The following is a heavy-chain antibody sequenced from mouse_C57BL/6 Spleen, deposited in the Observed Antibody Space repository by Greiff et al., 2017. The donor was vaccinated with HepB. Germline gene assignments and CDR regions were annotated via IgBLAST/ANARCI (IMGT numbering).Heavy chain of an antibody. Sequence: VQLKESGPGLVAPSQSLSITCTVSGFSLTSYGVHWVRQPPGKGLEWLVVIWSDGSTTYNSALKSRLSISKDNSKSQVFLKMNSLQTDDTAMYYCARHGYYSNFRGAMDYWGQGTSVTVSS. V-gene: IGHV2-6-1*01. CDR2: IWSDGST. D-gene: IGHD2-5*01. CDR3: ARHGYYSNFRGAMDY. J-gene: IGHJ4*01. CDR1: GFSLTSYG.